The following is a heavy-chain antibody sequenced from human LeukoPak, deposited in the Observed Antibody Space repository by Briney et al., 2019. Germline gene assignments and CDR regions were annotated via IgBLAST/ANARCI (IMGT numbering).Heavy chain of an antibody. CDR3: AKGAITMVRGPLEP. V-gene: IGHV3-30*18. D-gene: IGHD3-10*01. CDR1: GFTFSSYG. J-gene: IGHJ5*02. CDR2: ISYDGSNK. Sequence: GGSLRLSCAASGFTFSSYGMHWVRQAPGKGLEWVAVISYDGSNKYYADSLKGRFTISRDNSKNTLYLQMNSLRAEDTAVYYCAKGAITMVRGPLEPWGQGTLVTVSS.